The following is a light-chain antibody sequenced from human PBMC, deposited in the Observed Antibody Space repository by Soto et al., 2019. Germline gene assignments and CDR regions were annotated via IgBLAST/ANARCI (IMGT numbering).Light chain of an antibody. J-gene: IGKJ3*01. CDR2: AAS. Sequence: DIQMTQSPSSLSASVGDRVTITCRASQDISNFLARYQQKPGKVPNLLILAASTLQAGVPSRFNGSGSATDFTLTISSLRPDDVATYYCQKYNSAPLTFGPGTKVDIK. CDR1: QDISNF. CDR3: QKYNSAPLT. V-gene: IGKV1-27*01.